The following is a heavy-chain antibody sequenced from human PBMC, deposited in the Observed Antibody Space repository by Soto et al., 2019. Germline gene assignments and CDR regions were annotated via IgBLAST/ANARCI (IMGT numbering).Heavy chain of an antibody. CDR3: ARYCSSTSCYSYYYGMDV. J-gene: IGHJ6*02. Sequence: QVQLVQSGAEVKKPGASVKVSCKASGYTFTSYGISWVRQAPGQGLEWMGWISAYNGNTNYAQKLQGRVTMTTDTSTSTAYMDLRSLSSDDTAVYYCARYCSSTSCYSYYYGMDVWGQGTTVTVSS. CDR1: GYTFTSYG. CDR2: ISAYNGNT. V-gene: IGHV1-18*04. D-gene: IGHD2-2*02.